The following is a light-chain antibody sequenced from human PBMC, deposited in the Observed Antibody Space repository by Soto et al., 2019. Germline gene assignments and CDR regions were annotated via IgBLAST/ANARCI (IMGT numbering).Light chain of an antibody. CDR1: QSVSSSY. V-gene: IGKV3-20*01. Sequence: EIVLTQSPGTLSLSPGERATLSCRASQSVSSSYLAWYQQKPGQAPRLLIYGASSRATGTPDRFSGSGSGTDFTLTISTLEPEDFAVYYCQQYGSSPRTFGQGTKV. J-gene: IGKJ1*01. CDR3: QQYGSSPRT. CDR2: GAS.